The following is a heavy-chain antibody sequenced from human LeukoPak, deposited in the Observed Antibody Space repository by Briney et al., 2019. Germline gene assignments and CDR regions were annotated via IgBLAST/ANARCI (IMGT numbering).Heavy chain of an antibody. CDR3: ARGTRYYFDY. CDR1: GFAFRSYW. V-gene: IGHV3-53*01. J-gene: IGHJ4*02. CDR2: IYSGGST. Sequence: GGSLRLPCAASGFAFRSYWMTWVRQAPGKGLEWVSVIYSGGSTYYADSVKGRFTISRDNSKNTLYLQMNSLRAEDTAVYYCARGTRYYFDYWGQGTLVTVSS. D-gene: IGHD1-7*01.